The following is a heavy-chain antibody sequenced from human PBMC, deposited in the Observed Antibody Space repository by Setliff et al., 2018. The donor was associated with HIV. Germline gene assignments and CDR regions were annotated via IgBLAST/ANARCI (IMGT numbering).Heavy chain of an antibody. Sequence: KSSETLSLTCTVSGGSFTSRSYYWGFIRQSPGKGLEWIASVHYGGSIFYNPSLKSRVTLSVGTSKRQFFLNLSSATTADTAMYYCVRPSFGIGGGSMFDSWGQGIVVTVSS. CDR3: VRPSFGIGGGSMFDS. V-gene: IGHV4-39*01. D-gene: IGHD3-3*01. CDR1: GGSFTSRSYY. CDR2: VHYGGSI. J-gene: IGHJ4*02.